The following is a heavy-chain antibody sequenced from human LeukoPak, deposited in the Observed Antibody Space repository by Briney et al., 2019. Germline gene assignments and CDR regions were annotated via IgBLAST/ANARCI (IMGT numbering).Heavy chain of an antibody. V-gene: IGHV3-11*04. D-gene: IGHD3-16*01. CDR2: ISTSTSTI. CDR1: GFTFSDYY. Sequence: GGSLRLSCAASGFTFSDYYMSWIRQAPGKGLGWISYISTSTSTIYYADSVKGRFTISRDNAKNSLYLQMNSLRPEDTAVYYCARDYDYVWGSSCFDYWGQGTLVTVSS. J-gene: IGHJ4*02. CDR3: ARDYDYVWGSSCFDY.